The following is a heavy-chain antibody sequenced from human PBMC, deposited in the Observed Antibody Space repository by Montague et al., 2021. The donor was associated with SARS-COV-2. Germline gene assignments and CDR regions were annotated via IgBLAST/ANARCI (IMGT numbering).Heavy chain of an antibody. V-gene: IGHV4-39*01. Sequence: SETLSLTCTVSGGSISSSSYYWGWIRQPPGKGLEWIGSIYYSGSTYYNPSLKSRVTISVDTSKNQFSLKLSFVTAADTAVYYCARFPTSYYYDSKAAPATPDAFDIWGPGTMVTVSS. J-gene: IGHJ3*02. CDR2: IYYSGST. CDR3: ARFPTSYYYDSKAAPATPDAFDI. D-gene: IGHD3-22*01. CDR1: GGSISSSSYY.